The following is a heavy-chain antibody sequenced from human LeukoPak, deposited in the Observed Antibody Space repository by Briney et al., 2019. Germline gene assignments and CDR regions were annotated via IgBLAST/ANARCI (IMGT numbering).Heavy chain of an antibody. CDR3: AKVDYWSPENYFDS. CDR1: GFTFSSYA. Sequence: GGSLRLSCAASGFTFSSYAMTWVRQAAGKGLEWVSVISGSGGTTHYADSVKGRFTISRDNSQNTVFLQMNSLRVEDTAVYYCAKVDYWSPENYFDSWGQGTLVTVSS. D-gene: IGHD1-1*01. V-gene: IGHV3-23*01. J-gene: IGHJ4*02. CDR2: ISGSGGTT.